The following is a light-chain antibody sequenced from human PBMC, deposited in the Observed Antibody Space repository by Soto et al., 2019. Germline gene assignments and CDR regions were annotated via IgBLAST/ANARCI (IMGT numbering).Light chain of an antibody. Sequence: DIQMTQSPSSLSASVGDRVTITCRASQSISSYLNWYQQKPGKAPKLLIYAASSLQSGVPSRFSGSGSGKDFTLTISSLQPEDFATYYCQQSYSTPRGFTFGPGTKVDIK. V-gene: IGKV1-39*01. CDR2: AAS. CDR3: QQSYSTPRGFT. J-gene: IGKJ3*01. CDR1: QSISSY.